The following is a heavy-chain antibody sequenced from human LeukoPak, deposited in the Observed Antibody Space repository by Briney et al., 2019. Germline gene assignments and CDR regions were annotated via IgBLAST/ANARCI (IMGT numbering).Heavy chain of an antibody. CDR1: GHTFTGYY. V-gene: IGHV1-2*04. J-gene: IGHJ5*02. CDR2: INPNSGGT. Sequence: GASVKVSCKASGHTFTGYYMHWVRQAPGQGLEWMGWINPNSGGTHYAQKFQGWVTMTRDTSISTAYMELSRLRSDDTAVYYCAREGIAAAGDNNWFDPWGQGTLVTVSS. CDR3: AREGIAAAGDNNWFDP. D-gene: IGHD6-13*01.